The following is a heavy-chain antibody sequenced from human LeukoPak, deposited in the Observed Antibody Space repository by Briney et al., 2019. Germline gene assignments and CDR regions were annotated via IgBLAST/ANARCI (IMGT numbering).Heavy chain of an antibody. J-gene: IGHJ4*02. D-gene: IGHD1-14*01. Sequence: GESLKISCQGSEYTFSNYWIGWVRQMPGKGLEWMGTIFPDTSDNRFSPSSRGQVTISVDKSISTAFLQWSSLKASDTAVYYCVLASYNTYFFEYWGQGTPVTVSS. CDR3: VLASYNTYFFEY. CDR1: EYTFSNYW. CDR2: IFPDTSDN. V-gene: IGHV5-51*01.